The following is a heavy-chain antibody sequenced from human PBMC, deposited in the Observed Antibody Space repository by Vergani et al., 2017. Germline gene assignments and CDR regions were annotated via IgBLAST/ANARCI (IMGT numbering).Heavy chain of an antibody. V-gene: IGHV1-18*01. D-gene: IGHD5-18*01. CDR1: GYTFTKFG. CDR3: ARGGRQTALDL. CDR2: ISAYNANT. Sequence: QVQLVQSGAEVKKPGASVKVSCKASGYTFTKFGITWVRQAPGQGLQWMGWISAYNANTNFAQKLQGRVFMTTDTSTRTAYMELRSLRSVDTAVYYCARGGRQTALDLWGQGTLVTVSS. J-gene: IGHJ4*02.